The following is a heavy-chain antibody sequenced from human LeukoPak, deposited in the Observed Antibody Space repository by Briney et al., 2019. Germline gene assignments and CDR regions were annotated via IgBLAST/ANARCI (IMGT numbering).Heavy chain of an antibody. Sequence: ASVKVSCKASGYSFTSYAINWVRQAPGQGLEWMGWINPNSGGTNYAQKFQGWVTMTRDTSISTAYMELSRLRSDDTAVYYCARDHRHITGTEYYGMDVWGQGTTVTVSS. CDR3: ARDHRHITGTEYYGMDV. J-gene: IGHJ6*02. CDR1: GYSFTSYA. V-gene: IGHV1-2*04. D-gene: IGHD1-20*01. CDR2: INPNSGGT.